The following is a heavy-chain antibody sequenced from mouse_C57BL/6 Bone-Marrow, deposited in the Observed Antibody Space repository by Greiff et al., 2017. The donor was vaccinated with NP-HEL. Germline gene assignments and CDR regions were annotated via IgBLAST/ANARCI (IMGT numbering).Heavy chain of an antibody. CDR3: ARDALDWYFDV. J-gene: IGHJ1*03. CDR1: GFTFSDFY. Sequence: EVNVVESGGGLVQSGRSLRLSCATSGFTFSDFYMEWVRQAPGKGLEWIAASRNKANDYTTEYSASVKGRFIVSRDTSQSILYRQMNALRAEDTAIYDGARDALDWYFDVGGTGTTVTVSA. V-gene: IGHV7-1*01. CDR2: SRNKANDYTT.